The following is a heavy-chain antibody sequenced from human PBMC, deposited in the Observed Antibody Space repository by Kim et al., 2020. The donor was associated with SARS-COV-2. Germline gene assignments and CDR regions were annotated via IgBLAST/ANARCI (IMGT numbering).Heavy chain of an antibody. V-gene: IGHV1-69*01. CDR3: ARVSGYDLRFNDY. Sequence: NYAPKFQGGVTVTADESTSTAYMELSSPRSEDTAVYYCARVSGYDLRFNDYWGQGTLVTVSS. D-gene: IGHD5-12*01. J-gene: IGHJ4*02.